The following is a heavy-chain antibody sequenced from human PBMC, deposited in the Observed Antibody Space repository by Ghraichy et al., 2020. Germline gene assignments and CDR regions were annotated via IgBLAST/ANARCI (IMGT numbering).Heavy chain of an antibody. V-gene: IGHV3-66*01. CDR2: IYSGGST. J-gene: IGHJ4*02. D-gene: IGHD1-14*01. Sequence: GGSLRLSCAASGFTVSSNYMSWVRQAPGKGLEWVSVIYSGGSTYYADSVKGRFTISRDNSKNTLYLQMNSLRAEDTAVYYCARSRYILRHFDYWGQGTLVTVSS. CDR3: ARSRYILRHFDY. CDR1: GFTVSSNY.